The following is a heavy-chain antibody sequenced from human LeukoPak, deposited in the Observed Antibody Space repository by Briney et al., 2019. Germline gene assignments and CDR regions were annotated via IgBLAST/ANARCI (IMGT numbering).Heavy chain of an antibody. D-gene: IGHD3-10*01. J-gene: IGHJ4*02. CDR2: IDPSDSYT. CDR3: ARQSRDGSKNRGYYFDY. V-gene: IGHV5-10-1*01. Sequence: GESLKISCKGSGYSFTSYWISWVRQMPGKCLEWMGRIDPSDSYTNYSPSFQGHVTISADKSISTAYLQWSSLKASDTAMYYCARQSRDGSKNRGYYFDYWGQGTLVTVSS. CDR1: GYSFTSYW.